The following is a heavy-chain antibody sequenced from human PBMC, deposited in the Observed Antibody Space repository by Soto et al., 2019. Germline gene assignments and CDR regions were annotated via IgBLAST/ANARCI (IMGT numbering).Heavy chain of an antibody. D-gene: IGHD2-2*01. V-gene: IGHV1-8*01. CDR3: ARGLPLYCSSTSCPPDY. J-gene: IGHJ4*02. Sequence: ASVKVSCKASGYTFTSYDINWVRQATGQGLEWMGWMNPNSGNTGYAQKFQGRVTMTRNTSISTAYMELSSLRSEDTAVYYCARGLPLYCSSTSCPPDYWGQGTLVTVSS. CDR1: GYTFTSYD. CDR2: MNPNSGNT.